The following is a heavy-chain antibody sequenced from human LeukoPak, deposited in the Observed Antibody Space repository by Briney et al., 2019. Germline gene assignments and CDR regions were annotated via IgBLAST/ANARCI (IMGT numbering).Heavy chain of an antibody. D-gene: IGHD2-8*01. J-gene: IGHJ4*02. V-gene: IGHV3-15*01. Sequence: GGSLRLSCAVSGFTFNNAWMSWVRQARGKGLEWVGRIKSKTDGATTDYAAPVKGRFTISRDDSKNTLYLDMNSLTTEDTAMYYCVTDGLIKGGFDYWGQGTLVTVSS. CDR3: VTDGLIKGGFDY. CDR1: GFTFNNAW. CDR2: IKSKTDGATT.